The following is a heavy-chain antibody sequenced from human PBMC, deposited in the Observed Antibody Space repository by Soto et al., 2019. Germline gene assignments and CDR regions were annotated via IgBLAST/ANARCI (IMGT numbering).Heavy chain of an antibody. CDR3: ARDGAYGSGWYFRGGGGMDV. V-gene: IGHV4-59*01. CDR2: IYYSGST. D-gene: IGHD6-19*01. Sequence: PSETLSLTCTVSGGSISSYYWSWIRQPPGKGLEWIGYIYYSGSTNYNPSLKSRVTISVDTSKNQFSLKLSSVTAADTAVYYCARDGAYGSGWYFRGGGGMDVWGQGTTVTVSS. J-gene: IGHJ6*02. CDR1: GGSISSYY.